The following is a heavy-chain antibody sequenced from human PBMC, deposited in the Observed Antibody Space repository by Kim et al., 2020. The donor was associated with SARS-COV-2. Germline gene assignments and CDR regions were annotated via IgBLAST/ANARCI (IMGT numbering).Heavy chain of an antibody. Sequence: SETLSLTCAVYGGSFSGYYWSWIRQPPGKGLEWIGEINHSGSTNYNPSLKSRVTISVDTSKNQFSLKLSSVTAADTAVYYCALGEYYYYGMDVWGQGTTVTVSS. CDR1: GGSFSGYY. CDR2: INHSGST. J-gene: IGHJ6*02. D-gene: IGHD3-10*01. CDR3: ALGEYYYYGMDV. V-gene: IGHV4-34*01.